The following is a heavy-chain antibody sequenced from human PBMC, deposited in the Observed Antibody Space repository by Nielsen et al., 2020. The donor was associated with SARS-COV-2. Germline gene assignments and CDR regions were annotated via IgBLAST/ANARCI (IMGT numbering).Heavy chain of an antibody. D-gene: IGHD2-2*02. CDR1: GDSVSSNDW. J-gene: IGHJ6*03. CDR2: VSHSGST. CDR3: ARGDLVVVPSPLLGLGPIFYSFYLDV. Sequence: SETLSLTCAVSGDSVSSNDWWTWVRQSPGTGLEWIGEVSHSGSTKYNPSLKSRVTLSMDKSKNQFSLRLTSVSAADTADYFCARGDLVVVPSPLLGLGPIFYSFYLDVWGKGTTVIVSS. V-gene: IGHV4-4*02.